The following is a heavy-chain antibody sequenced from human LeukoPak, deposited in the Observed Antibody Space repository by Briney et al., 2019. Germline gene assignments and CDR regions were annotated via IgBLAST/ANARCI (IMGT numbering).Heavy chain of an antibody. CDR3: ARSRSQDWFDP. Sequence: GGSLRLSCAASGFTFSSYSMNWVRQAPGKGLEWVSSISSSSSYIHYADSVKGRFTISRDNAKNSLYLQMNSLRAEDTAVYYCARSRSQDWFDPWGQGTLVTVSS. J-gene: IGHJ5*02. CDR2: ISSSSSYI. V-gene: IGHV3-21*01. CDR1: GFTFSSYS.